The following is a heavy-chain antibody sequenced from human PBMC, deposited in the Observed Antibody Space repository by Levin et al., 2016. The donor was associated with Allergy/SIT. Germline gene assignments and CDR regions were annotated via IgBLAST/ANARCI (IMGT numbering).Heavy chain of an antibody. D-gene: IGHD3-10*01. V-gene: IGHV1-69*01. CDR2: IIPMFGTP. J-gene: IGHJ5*01. CDR3: ARDPAFYYGSGRAYIPPEFTFVS. Sequence: VRQMPGKGLEWMGGIIPMFGTPNYAQKFQDRVTISADESTSTAYLELRSLRFEDTAVYYCARDPAFYYGSGRAYIPPEFTFVSWGQGTSVTVSS.